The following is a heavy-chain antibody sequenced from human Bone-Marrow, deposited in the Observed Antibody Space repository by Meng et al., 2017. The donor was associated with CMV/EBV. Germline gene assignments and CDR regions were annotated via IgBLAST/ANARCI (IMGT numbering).Heavy chain of an antibody. J-gene: IGHJ4*02. CDR3: ARGRGDADIFPTYYFDY. CDR1: GFTFSSYA. Sequence: SCAASGFTFSSYAMSWVRQAPGKGLEWVSVIYSGGSTYYADSVKGRFTISRDNSKNTLYLQMNSLRAEDTAVYCCARGRGDADIFPTYYFDYWGQGTLVTVSS. V-gene: IGHV3-53*01. D-gene: IGHD2-21*01. CDR2: IYSGGST.